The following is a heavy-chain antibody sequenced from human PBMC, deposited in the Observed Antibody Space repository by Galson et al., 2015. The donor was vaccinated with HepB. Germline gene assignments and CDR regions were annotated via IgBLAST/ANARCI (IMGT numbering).Heavy chain of an antibody. Sequence: SLRLSCAASGVTIPSYSMNWVRKAPGKGLEWLAYISAGSTTIYYAASVKGRFTISRDHAKNFLYLHMDSLRGEETAVYYCARNPSSYDYYNMDVWGHGTTVTVSS. J-gene: IGHJ6*02. CDR3: ARNPSSYDYYNMDV. CDR1: GVTIPSYS. V-gene: IGHV3-48*01. CDR2: ISAGSTTI.